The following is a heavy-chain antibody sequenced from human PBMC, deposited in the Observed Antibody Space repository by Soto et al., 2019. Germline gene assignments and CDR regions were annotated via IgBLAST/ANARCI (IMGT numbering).Heavy chain of an antibody. V-gene: IGHV3-23*01. J-gene: IGHJ5*02. CDR1: GFTFSSSD. CDR2: ISETGGRT. D-gene: IGHD1-1*01. CDR3: AKSLNINWKNWFDL. Sequence: QLLESGGGLAQPGGSLTLSCVASGFTFSSSDMNWVRQAPGKGLEWVSIISETGGRTYYADSVKGRFTISRDNARSVLYLQMNSLRADDTAVYYCAKSLNINWKNWFDLWGQGTLVTVSS.